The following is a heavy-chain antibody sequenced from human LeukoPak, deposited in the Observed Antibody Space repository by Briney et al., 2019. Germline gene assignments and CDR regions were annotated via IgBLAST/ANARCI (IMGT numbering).Heavy chain of an antibody. CDR1: GDSISTYY. CDR2: IYYRVTS. V-gene: IGHV4-59*12. Sequence: SETLSLTCTVSGDSISTYYWSWIRQPPGKGLEWIGYIYYRVTSDYNPSLKSRVTMSVDMSTRQISLKLSSVTAADTAVYYCARRRSPDCSSTSCRGGNYFDYWGQGTLVTVSS. J-gene: IGHJ4*02. D-gene: IGHD2-2*01. CDR3: ARRRSPDCSSTSCRGGNYFDY.